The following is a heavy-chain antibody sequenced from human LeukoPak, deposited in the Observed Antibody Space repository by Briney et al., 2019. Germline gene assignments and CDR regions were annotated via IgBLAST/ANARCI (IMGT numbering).Heavy chain of an antibody. CDR3: ARTSIYYDSSGYRS. J-gene: IGHJ5*02. D-gene: IGHD3-22*01. CDR2: INHSGST. V-gene: IGHV4-34*01. Sequence: PSETLSLTCAVYGGSFSGYYWSWIRQPPGKGLEWIWEINHSGSTNYNPSLKSRVPISVDTSKNQFSLKLSSVTAADTAVYYCARTSIYYDSSGYRSWGQGTLVTVSS. CDR1: GGSFSGYY.